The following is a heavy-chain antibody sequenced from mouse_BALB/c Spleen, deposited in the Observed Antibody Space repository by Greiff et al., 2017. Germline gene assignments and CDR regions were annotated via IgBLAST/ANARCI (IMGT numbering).Heavy chain of an antibody. V-gene: IGHV1-9*01. J-gene: IGHJ4*01. D-gene: IGHD1-2*01. CDR3: ARVATTTAMDY. CDR1: GYTFSSYW. CDR2: ILPGSGST. Sequence: QVQLQQSGAELMKPGASVKISCKVTGYTFSSYWIEWVKQRPGHGLEWIGEILPGSGSTNYNEMFKGKATFTADTSSNTAYMQLSSLTSEDSAVYYCARVATTTAMDYWGQGTSVTVSS.